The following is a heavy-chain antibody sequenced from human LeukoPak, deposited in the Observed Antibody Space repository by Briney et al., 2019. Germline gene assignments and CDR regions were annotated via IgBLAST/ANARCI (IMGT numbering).Heavy chain of an antibody. D-gene: IGHD2-2*01. V-gene: IGHV1-18*01. CDR1: GYSDNFYG. CDR3: ASGTTDIVVVPATLRNYYFDY. Sequence: ASVKVSCKTSGYSDNFYGITWVRQVAGQGLEWMGWISAQHGQTEYAPNSQDRVTMTTDTYTNTAYMELRSLRSDDTAVYYCASGTTDIVVVPATLRNYYFDYWGQGTLVTVSS. CDR2: ISAQHGQT. J-gene: IGHJ4*02.